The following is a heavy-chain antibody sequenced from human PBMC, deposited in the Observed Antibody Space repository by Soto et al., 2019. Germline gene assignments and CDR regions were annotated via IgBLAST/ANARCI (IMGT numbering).Heavy chain of an antibody. Sequence: GVSLKGSWKASGDNIDNSGISWVLQAPGQRPEWIGGIISAFGTPKYAQKFQGRVTIFADKSTNTTYMEVRSLRSEDTGVYYCARGWEDDGASFYSMDVWGQATTVTVSS. D-gene: IGHD3-10*01. V-gene: IGHV1-69*06. J-gene: IGHJ6*02. CDR3: ARGWEDDGASFYSMDV. CDR1: GDNIDNSG. CDR2: IISAFGTP.